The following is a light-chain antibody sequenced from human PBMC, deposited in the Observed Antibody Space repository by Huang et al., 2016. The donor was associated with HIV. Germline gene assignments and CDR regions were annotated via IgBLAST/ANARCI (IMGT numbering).Light chain of an antibody. CDR1: RSVSSN. CDR2: GSA. CDR3: QPCHNWRLS. Sequence: IVMTQSPATLSGSPRERVAVSCRANRSVSSNLAWYQQRPGQAPMLRIYGSATRAPGIPARFSGSGSRTGFSLAISSLQSEDLALYYGQPCHNWRLSFGGGTRVDI. V-gene: IGKV3-15*01. J-gene: IGKJ4*01.